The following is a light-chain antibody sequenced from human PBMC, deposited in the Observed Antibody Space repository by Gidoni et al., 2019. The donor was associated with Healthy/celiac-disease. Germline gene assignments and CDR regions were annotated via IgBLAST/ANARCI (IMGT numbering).Light chain of an antibody. J-gene: IGKJ1*01. Sequence: DNQMTQSPSTLSASVGARVTISCRASQSISSWLAWYQQKPGKAPKLLIYKASSLESGVPSRFSGSGSGTEFTLTISSLQPDDFATYYCQQYNSLWTFGQGTKVEIK. CDR2: KAS. CDR3: QQYNSLWT. CDR1: QSISSW. V-gene: IGKV1-5*03.